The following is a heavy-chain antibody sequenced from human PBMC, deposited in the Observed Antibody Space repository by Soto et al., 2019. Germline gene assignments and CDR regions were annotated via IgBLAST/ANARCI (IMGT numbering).Heavy chain of an antibody. V-gene: IGHV3-53*04. Sequence: GGSLRLSCAASGFPVSSKYMSWVRPAPGKGLEWVSVIYSGGSTYYADSVKGRFTISRHNSKNTLYLQMNSLRAEDTAVYYCARDTAAAPGAFDIWGQGTMVTVSS. CDR3: ARDTAAAPGAFDI. CDR1: GFPVSSKY. J-gene: IGHJ3*02. CDR2: IYSGGST. D-gene: IGHD6-13*01.